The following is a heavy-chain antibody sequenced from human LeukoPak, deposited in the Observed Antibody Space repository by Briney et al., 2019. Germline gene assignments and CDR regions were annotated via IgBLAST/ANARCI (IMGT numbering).Heavy chain of an antibody. D-gene: IGHD6-19*01. CDR1: GGSFSGYY. V-gene: IGHV4-34*01. CDR3: AREKYSSGWYVFVY. Sequence: SETLSLTCAVYGGSFSGYYWSWIRQPPGKGLEWIGEINHSGSTNYNPSLKSRVTISVDTSKNQFSLKLSSVTAADTAVYYCAREKYSSGWYVFVYWGQGTLVTVSS. J-gene: IGHJ4*02. CDR2: INHSGST.